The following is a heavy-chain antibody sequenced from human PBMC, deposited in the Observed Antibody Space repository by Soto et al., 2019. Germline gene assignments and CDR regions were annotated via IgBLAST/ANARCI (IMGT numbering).Heavy chain of an antibody. D-gene: IGHD3-3*01. Sequence: PGESLKISCKGSGYNFAGYWIAWVRQMPGKGLELMGIIYPSDSDTRYRPSFQGQVTISTDKSISSAYLQWSSLRASDTAMYYCARGGVSTRTFDYWGQGTPVTVSS. CDR3: ARGGVSTRTFDY. V-gene: IGHV5-51*01. CDR1: GYNFAGYW. CDR2: IYPSDSDT. J-gene: IGHJ4*02.